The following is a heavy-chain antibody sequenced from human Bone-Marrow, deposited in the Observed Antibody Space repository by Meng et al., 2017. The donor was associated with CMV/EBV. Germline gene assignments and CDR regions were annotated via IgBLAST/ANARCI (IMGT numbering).Heavy chain of an antibody. V-gene: IGHV3-21*01. Sequence: GGSLRLSCAASGFTFSSYSMNWVRQAPGKGLEWVSSISSSSSYIYYADSVKGRFTISRDNAKNSLYLQMNSLRAEDTAVYYCARGVEMATITFPIGSLNWFDPWGQGTRVTVSS. J-gene: IGHJ5*02. D-gene: IGHD5-24*01. CDR1: GFTFSSYS. CDR2: ISSSSSYI. CDR3: ARGVEMATITFPIGSLNWFDP.